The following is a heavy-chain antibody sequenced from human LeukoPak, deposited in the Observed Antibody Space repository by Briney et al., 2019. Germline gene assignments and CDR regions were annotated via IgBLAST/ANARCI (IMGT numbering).Heavy chain of an antibody. Sequence: PSETLSLTCTVSGGSVRSYYWSWIRQHPGKGLEWIGYIYYSGSTYYNPSLKSRVTISVDTSKNQFSLKLSSVTAADTAVYYCARDSTMTGGAWFDPWGQGTLVTVSS. V-gene: IGHV4-31*03. D-gene: IGHD3-22*01. CDR1: GGSVRSYY. CDR3: ARDSTMTGGAWFDP. J-gene: IGHJ5*02. CDR2: IYYSGST.